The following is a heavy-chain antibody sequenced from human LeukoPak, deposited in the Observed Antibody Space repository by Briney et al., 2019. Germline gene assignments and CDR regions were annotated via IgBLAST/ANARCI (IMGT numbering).Heavy chain of an antibody. CDR1: GGSFSGYY. J-gene: IGHJ4*02. D-gene: IGHD6-19*01. CDR3: ARGYSSGWQLDY. CDR2: INHSGST. Sequence: SSETLSLTCAVYGGSFSGYYWSWIRQPPGKGLEWIGEINHSGSTNYNPSLKSRVTISVDTSKNQFSLKLSSVTAADTAVYYCARGYSSGWQLDYWGQGTLVTVSS. V-gene: IGHV4-34*01.